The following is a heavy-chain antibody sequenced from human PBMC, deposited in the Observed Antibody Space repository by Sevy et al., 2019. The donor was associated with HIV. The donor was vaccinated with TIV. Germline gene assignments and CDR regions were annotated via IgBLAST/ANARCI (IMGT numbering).Heavy chain of an antibody. D-gene: IGHD2-8*01. J-gene: IGHJ4*02. V-gene: IGHV1-69*13. CDR3: ATGKSELMVYAMGEFDY. CDR2: IIPIFGTA. Sequence: ASVKVSCKASGGTFSSYAISWVRQAPGQGLEWMGGIIPIFGTANYAQKFQGRVTITADESTSTAYMELSSLRSEDTAVYYCATGKSELMVYAMGEFDYWGQGTLVTVSS. CDR1: GGTFSSYA.